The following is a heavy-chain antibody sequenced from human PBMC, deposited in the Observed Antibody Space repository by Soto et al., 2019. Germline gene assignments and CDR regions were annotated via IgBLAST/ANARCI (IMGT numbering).Heavy chain of an antibody. D-gene: IGHD2-15*01. Sequence: QVQLVQSGAEVKKPGASVKVSCKASCYTFTSYGISWVRQAPGQGLEWMGWISAYNGNTNYAQKLQGRVTMTTDTSTGKVYIELWSLRSDDTAGYYCARDIVVVVAAAHRSFDPWGQGTLLTVSS. CDR2: ISAYNGNT. V-gene: IGHV1-18*01. J-gene: IGHJ5*02. CDR3: ARDIVVVVAAAHRSFDP. CDR1: CYTFTSYG.